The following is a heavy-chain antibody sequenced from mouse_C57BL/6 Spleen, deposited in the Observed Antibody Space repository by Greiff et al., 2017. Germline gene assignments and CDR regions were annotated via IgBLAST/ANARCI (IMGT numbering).Heavy chain of an antibody. D-gene: IGHD2-4*01. CDR2: ISYDGSN. CDR3: ARGGYDYDDSWFAY. CDR1: GYSITSGYY. V-gene: IGHV3-6*01. J-gene: IGHJ3*01. Sequence: EVKLVESGPGLVKPSQSLSLTCSVTGYSITSGYYWNWIRQFPGNKLEWMGYISYDGSNNYNPSLKNRISITRDTSKNQFFLKLNSVTTEDTATYYCARGGYDYDDSWFAYWGQGTLVTVSA.